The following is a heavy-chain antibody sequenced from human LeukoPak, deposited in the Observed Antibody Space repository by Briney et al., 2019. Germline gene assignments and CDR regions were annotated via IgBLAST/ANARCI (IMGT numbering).Heavy chain of an antibody. CDR3: VRGRYSSGWFKDKNWFDP. CDR1: GGSIAIRNYY. V-gene: IGHV4-39*07. J-gene: IGHJ5*02. D-gene: IGHD6-19*01. Sequence: PSETLSLTCAVSGGSIAIRNYYWAWIRQSPGRGLEWLGSVYSSGSVYYNPSLKSRATISVDTSKNQFSLKLSSVTAADTAVYYCVRGRYSSGWFKDKNWFDPWGQGIPVTVSS. CDR2: VYSSGSV.